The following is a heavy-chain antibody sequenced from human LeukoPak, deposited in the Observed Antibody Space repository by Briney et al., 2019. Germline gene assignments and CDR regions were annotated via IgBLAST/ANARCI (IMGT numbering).Heavy chain of an antibody. CDR3: ARRKGPYGSGTYYDS. CDR1: GFNFRNYV. J-gene: IGHJ4*02. Sequence: GGSLRLSCAASGFNFRNYVMSWVRQAPGKGLEWVSGVSWNGAYTEYADSVRGRFTISRDNAKKSLYLQMNSLRVDDTALYYCARRKGPYGSGTYYDSWGQGTLVSVSS. CDR2: VSWNGAYT. V-gene: IGHV3-20*04. D-gene: IGHD3-10*01.